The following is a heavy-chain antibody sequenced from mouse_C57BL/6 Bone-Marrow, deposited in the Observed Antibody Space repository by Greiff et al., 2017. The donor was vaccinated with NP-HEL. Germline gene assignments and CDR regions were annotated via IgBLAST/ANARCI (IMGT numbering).Heavy chain of an antibody. J-gene: IGHJ4*01. CDR2: IWSDGST. V-gene: IGHV2-6-1*01. D-gene: IGHD2-14*01. CDR1: GFSLTSYG. CDR3: ARHRSRGPDYAMDY. Sequence: VKLVESGPGLVAPSQSLSITCTVSGFSLTSYGVHWVRQPPGKGLEWLVVIWSDGSTTYNSALKSRLSISKDNSKSQVFLKMNSLQTDDTAMYYCARHRSRGPDYAMDYWGQGTSVTVSS.